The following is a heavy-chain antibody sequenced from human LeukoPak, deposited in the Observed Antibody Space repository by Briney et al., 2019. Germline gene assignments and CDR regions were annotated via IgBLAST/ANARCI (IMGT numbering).Heavy chain of an antibody. V-gene: IGHV3-66*01. CDR1: GFTVSSNS. CDR3: ARESYGSGSPYYFDY. CDR2: IYSGGST. Sequence: GGSLRLSCAASGFTVSSNSMSWVRQAPGKGLEWVSVIYSGGSTYYADSVKGRFTISRDNSKNTLYLQMNSLRAEDTAVYYCARESYGSGSPYYFDYWGQGTLVTVSS. J-gene: IGHJ4*02. D-gene: IGHD3-10*01.